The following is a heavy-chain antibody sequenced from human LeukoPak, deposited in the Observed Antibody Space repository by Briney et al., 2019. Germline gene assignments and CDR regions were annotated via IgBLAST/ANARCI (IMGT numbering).Heavy chain of an antibody. J-gene: IGHJ3*02. CDR3: ARRYDSSGYYYYAFDI. CDR1: GYTLTRYY. CDR2: INPNSGGT. Sequence: ASRRVSCKTSGYTLTRYYMHWVREAPGHGLEWRGWINPNSGGTNYAQKFQGRVTITTDKSTSTAYMELSSLRSEDTAVYYCARRYDSSGYYYYAFDIWGQGTMVTVSS. D-gene: IGHD3-22*01. V-gene: IGHV1-2*02.